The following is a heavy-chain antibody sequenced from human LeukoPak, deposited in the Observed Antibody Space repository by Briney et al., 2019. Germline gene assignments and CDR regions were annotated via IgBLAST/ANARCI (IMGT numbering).Heavy chain of an antibody. D-gene: IGHD3-10*01. CDR2: ISSDSSTI. Sequence: GGSLRLSCAASGFTFSSYGMNWVRQAPGEGLEWVSYISSDSSTIYYADSVKGRFTISRDNAKNSLYLQMNSLRDEDTAVYYCATWFGELSWGLFDYWDQGTLVTVSS. J-gene: IGHJ4*02. CDR3: ATWFGELSWGLFDY. CDR1: GFTFSSYG. V-gene: IGHV3-48*02.